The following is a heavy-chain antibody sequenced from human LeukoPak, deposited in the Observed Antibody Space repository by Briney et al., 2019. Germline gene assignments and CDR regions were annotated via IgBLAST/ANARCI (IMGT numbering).Heavy chain of an antibody. V-gene: IGHV1-2*02. CDR1: VYTFTHYY. Sequence: GASVIVSYKRSVYTFTHYYIHWVRQAPGQGLEWMGWINPNGGGTTYAQKFQVRVTLTRDASISTAYMELSSLRSDDTAVYYCARSHDYTNYVGPWGQGTLVTVSS. CDR3: ARSHDYTNYVGP. J-gene: IGHJ5*02. D-gene: IGHD4-11*01. CDR2: INPNGGGT.